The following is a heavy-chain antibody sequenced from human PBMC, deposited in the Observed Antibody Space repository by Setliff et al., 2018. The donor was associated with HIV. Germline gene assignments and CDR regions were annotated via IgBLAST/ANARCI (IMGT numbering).Heavy chain of an antibody. J-gene: IGHJ4*02. Sequence: PSETLSLTCAVSGGSISSGGYSWSWIRQPPGKGLEWIGYIYHSGSTYYNPSLKSRVTISVDTSKNQFSLKLSSVTAADTAVYYCAREGVKWLGAVDYWGQGTLVTVSS. CDR1: GGSISSGGYS. CDR3: AREGVKWLGAVDY. CDR2: IYHSGST. D-gene: IGHD6-19*01. V-gene: IGHV4-30-2*01.